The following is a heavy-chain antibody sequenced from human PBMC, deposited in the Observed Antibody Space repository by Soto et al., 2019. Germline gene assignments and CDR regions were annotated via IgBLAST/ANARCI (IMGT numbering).Heavy chain of an antibody. D-gene: IGHD3-22*01. V-gene: IGHV3-15*01. J-gene: IGHJ4*02. CDR2: IKSKSDGGTT. CDR1: GFTFTNAW. CDR3: TTDWFDSSGYYAY. Sequence: EVQLVESGGGLVKPGGSLRLSCAASGFTFTNAWMNWVRQAPGKGLEWVGRIKSKSDGGTTDYAAPVKGRFTVSRDDSSYTVYPQINSLKTEDTAVYYCTTDWFDSSGYYAYWGQGTLVSVSS.